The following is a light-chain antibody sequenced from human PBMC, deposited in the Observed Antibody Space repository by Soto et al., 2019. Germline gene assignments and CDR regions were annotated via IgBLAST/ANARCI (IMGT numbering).Light chain of an antibody. J-gene: IGKJ1*01. CDR2: GAS. V-gene: IGKV3-20*01. CDR1: QSVTNNY. Sequence: EIALTQSPGTLSLSPGERATLSCRASQSVTNNYLAWYQQKPGQAPRLLIYGASIGATGIPDRFSGSGSGTEFTLTISRLEPEDFAVYYCLQYGIPLWTFGQGTKVDIK. CDR3: LQYGIPLWT.